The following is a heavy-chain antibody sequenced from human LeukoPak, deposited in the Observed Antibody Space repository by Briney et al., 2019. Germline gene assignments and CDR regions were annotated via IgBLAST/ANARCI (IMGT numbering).Heavy chain of an antibody. Sequence: ASVKVSGKASGYTFTGYYMHCVRQAPGQGLEWMGWINPNSGGTNYAQKFQGRVTMTRDTSISTAYMELSRLRSDDTAVYYCARDSYGDYPYYYYGMDVWGQGTTVTVSS. V-gene: IGHV1-2*02. J-gene: IGHJ6*02. CDR3: ARDSYGDYPYYYYGMDV. CDR1: GYTFTGYY. CDR2: INPNSGGT. D-gene: IGHD4-17*01.